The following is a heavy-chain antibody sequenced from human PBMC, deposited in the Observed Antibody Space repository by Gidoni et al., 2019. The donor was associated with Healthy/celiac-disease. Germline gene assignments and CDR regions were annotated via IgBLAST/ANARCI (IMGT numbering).Heavy chain of an antibody. CDR2: IYYSGST. J-gene: IGHJ5*02. CDR3: AGSSGYNWFDP. Sequence: QLQLQESGPGLVQPSETLSLTCTVSGGSISSSSYYWGWIRQPPGKGLEWIGSIYYSGSTYYNPSLKSRGTISVDTSKNQFSLKLSSVTAADTAVYYCAGSSGYNWFDPWGQGTLVTVSS. D-gene: IGHD3-22*01. CDR1: GGSISSSSYY. V-gene: IGHV4-39*01.